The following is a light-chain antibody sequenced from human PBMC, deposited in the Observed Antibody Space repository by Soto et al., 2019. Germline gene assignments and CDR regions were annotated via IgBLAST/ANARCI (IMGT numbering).Light chain of an antibody. CDR1: SSNIGRNT. Sequence: QSVLTQPPSASGTPGQRVTISCSGSSSNIGRNTVNWYQQLPGTAPKLLMYSNDQRSSGVPDRFSGSKSGTSASLAISGLLSEDEADYYCATWDDSLNGYVFGTGTKVTVL. CDR2: SND. V-gene: IGLV1-44*01. J-gene: IGLJ1*01. CDR3: ATWDDSLNGYV.